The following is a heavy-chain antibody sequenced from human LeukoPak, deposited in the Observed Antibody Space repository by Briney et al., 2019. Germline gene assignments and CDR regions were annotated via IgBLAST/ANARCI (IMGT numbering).Heavy chain of an antibody. CDR2: ISAYNGNT. J-gene: IGHJ6*03. Sequence: AASVKVSCKASGYTFTSYGISWVRQAPGQGLEWMGWISAYNGNTNYAQKLQGRVTMTTDTSTSTAYMELRSLRSDDTAVYYCARDPLAGYYYYYYYMDVWGKGTTVTVSS. CDR1: GYTFTSYG. CDR3: ARDPLAGYYYYYYYMDV. V-gene: IGHV1-18*01.